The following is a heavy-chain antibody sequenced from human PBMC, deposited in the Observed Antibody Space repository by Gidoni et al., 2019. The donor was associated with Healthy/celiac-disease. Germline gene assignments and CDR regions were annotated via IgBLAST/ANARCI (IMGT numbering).Heavy chain of an antibody. Sequence: EVQLVESGGGLVKPGGSLRLSCAASGFTFRNAWVSWVRQDPGKGLELVGRIKSKTDGGTTYYASPVKGRFTISRDDSKNTLYLQMNSLKTEDTALYYCTPGARFFDWLFPFWGQGTLVTVSS. CDR1: GFTFRNAW. D-gene: IGHD3-9*01. CDR2: IKSKTDGGTT. V-gene: IGHV3-15*01. CDR3: TPGARFFDWLFPF. J-gene: IGHJ4*02.